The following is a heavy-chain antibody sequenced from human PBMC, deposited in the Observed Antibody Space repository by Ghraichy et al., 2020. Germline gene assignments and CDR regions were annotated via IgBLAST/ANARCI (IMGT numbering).Heavy chain of an antibody. CDR1: GYSISSSYY. J-gene: IGHJ4*02. V-gene: IGHV4-38-2*02. Sequence: SETLSLTCTVSGYSISSSYYWVWVRQPPGSGLEWIGSIYHSGSTYYNPSLKSRVTISVDTSKNQFSLKLSSVTAADTAVYYCPKGPYSSCYFDYWGQGTLVTVSS. CDR3: PKGPYSSCYFDY. D-gene: IGHD6-6*01. CDR2: IYHSGST.